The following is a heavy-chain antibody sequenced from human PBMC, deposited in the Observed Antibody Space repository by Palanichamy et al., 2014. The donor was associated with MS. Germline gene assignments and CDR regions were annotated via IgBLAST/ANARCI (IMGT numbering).Heavy chain of an antibody. CDR2: IYYTGST. CDR3: ARSVGFGSGTYYPPPHYYYMDV. J-gene: IGHJ6*03. D-gene: IGHD3-10*01. Sequence: QVQLQESGPGLVKPSQTLSLTCTVSGGSITSGASYWSWVRQLPGKGLEWIGYIYYTGSTYYKPSLKSRLTISLDRSQNQFSLRLSSVTAADTAVYYCARSVGFGSGTYYPPPHYYYMDVWGNGTTVTVSS. V-gene: IGHV4-31*03. CDR1: GGSITSGASY.